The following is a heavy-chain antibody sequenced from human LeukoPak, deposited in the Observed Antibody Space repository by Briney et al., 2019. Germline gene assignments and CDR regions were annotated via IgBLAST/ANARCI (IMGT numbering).Heavy chain of an antibody. CDR1: GYSFTNYW. J-gene: IGHJ4*02. D-gene: IGHD2-21*02. CDR3: ARHSTPYGDSVPLDY. V-gene: IGHV5-51*01. Sequence: GESLKISCKGSGYSFTNYWIGWVRQVPGKGLEWMGIVFPGDSDTRYSPSFQGQVTISADKSISTAYLQWSSLKASDTAMYYCARHSTPYGDSVPLDYWGQGTLVTVSS. CDR2: VFPGDSDT.